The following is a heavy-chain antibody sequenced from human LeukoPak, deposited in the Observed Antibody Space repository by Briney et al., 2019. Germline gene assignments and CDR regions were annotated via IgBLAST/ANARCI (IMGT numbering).Heavy chain of an antibody. CDR2: INHSGST. Sequence: PSETLSLTCAVYGGSFSGYYWSWIRQPPGKGLEWIGEINHSGSTNYNPSLKSRVTISVDTSKNQFSLKLTSVTAADTAVYYCARSYSRNWQLNWFDPWGQGTLVTVSS. CDR3: ARSYSRNWQLNWFDP. D-gene: IGHD6-13*01. CDR1: GGSFSGYY. J-gene: IGHJ5*02. V-gene: IGHV4-34*01.